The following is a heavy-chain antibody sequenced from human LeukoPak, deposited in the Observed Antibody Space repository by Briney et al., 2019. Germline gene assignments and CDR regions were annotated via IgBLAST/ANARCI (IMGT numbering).Heavy chain of an antibody. CDR1: GYTFTSYG. J-gene: IGHJ1*01. D-gene: IGHD2-15*01. V-gene: IGHV1-69*13. Sequence: GASVKVSCKASGYTFTSYGISWVRQAPGQGLEWMGGIIPIFGTANYAQKFQGRVTITADESTSTAYMELSSLRSEDTAVYYCAREGSAGYCSGGSCQGVFQHWGQGTLVTVSS. CDR3: AREGSAGYCSGGSCQGVFQH. CDR2: IIPIFGTA.